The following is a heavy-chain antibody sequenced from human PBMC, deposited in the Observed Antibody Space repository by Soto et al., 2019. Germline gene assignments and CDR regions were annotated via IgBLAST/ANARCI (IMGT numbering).Heavy chain of an antibody. CDR1: GFTFSSYA. J-gene: IGHJ4*02. CDR2: ISYDGSNE. Sequence: QVQLVESGGGVVQPGRSLRLSCAASGFTFSSYAMHWVRQAPGKGLEWVAVISYDGSNEYYADSVKGRFTISRDNSKNTLYLQMNSLRAEDTAVYYCARGRTTFDYWGQGTLVTVSS. V-gene: IGHV3-30-3*01. D-gene: IGHD1-26*01. CDR3: ARGRTTFDY.